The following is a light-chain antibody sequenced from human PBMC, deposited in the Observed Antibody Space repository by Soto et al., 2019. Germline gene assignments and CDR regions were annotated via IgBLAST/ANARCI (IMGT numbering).Light chain of an antibody. Sequence: DIQMTQSPSTLSASVGDRVTISCRASQSISTWLAWYQQKPGKAPNLLIYDASTLESGVPSRFSGSGSGTQFTRTITSLQPDDTATYYCQQYNSYSWTFGQGTKVEIK. CDR2: DAS. V-gene: IGKV1-5*01. J-gene: IGKJ1*01. CDR3: QQYNSYSWT. CDR1: QSISTW.